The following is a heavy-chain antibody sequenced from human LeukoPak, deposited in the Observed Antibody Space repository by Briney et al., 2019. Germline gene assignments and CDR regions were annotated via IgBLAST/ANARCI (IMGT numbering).Heavy chain of an antibody. CDR1: GGSVSCVSYL. Sequence: KPSETVSLICTVSGGSVSCVSYLWSWIRQPPAEGLEWIGNIYYSGSTNYNPSLKSRVTISVDTSKNQFSLKLSSVTAADTAVYYCAREERNSWDRYFQHWGQGTLVTVSS. D-gene: IGHD6-13*01. J-gene: IGHJ1*01. CDR3: AREERNSWDRYFQH. V-gene: IGHV4-61*01. CDR2: IYYSGST.